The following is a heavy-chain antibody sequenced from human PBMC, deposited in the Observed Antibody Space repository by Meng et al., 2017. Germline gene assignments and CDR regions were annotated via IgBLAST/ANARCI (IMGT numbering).Heavy chain of an antibody. J-gene: IGHJ5*02. CDR2: ISTTGSSI. CDR3: ARDHGFLNWFDP. D-gene: IGHD2/OR15-2a*01. CDR1: GFTFSDYY. Sequence: QVQLVESGGGLVKPGGSLRCSCAASGFTFSDYYMTWIRQAPGKGLEWVSSISTTGSSIYYADSVKGRFSISRDNAENSLYLQINSLRVEDTAVYYCARDHGFLNWFDPWGQGTLVTVSS. V-gene: IGHV3-11*04.